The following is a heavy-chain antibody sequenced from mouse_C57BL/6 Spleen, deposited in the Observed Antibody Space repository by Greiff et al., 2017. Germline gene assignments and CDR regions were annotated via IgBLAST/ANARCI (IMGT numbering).Heavy chain of an antibody. CDR1: GYTFTSYW. Sequence: QVQLQQPGAELVKPGASVKLSCTASGYTFTSYWMHWVKQRTGQGLEWIGMIHPNSGSTNYNEKFKSKATLTVDKSSSTAYMQLSSLTSEDSAVYYCARDIYDGYSYALDYGGQGTSVTVSS. D-gene: IGHD2-3*01. CDR3: ARDIYDGYSYALDY. J-gene: IGHJ4*01. CDR2: IHPNSGST. V-gene: IGHV1-64*01.